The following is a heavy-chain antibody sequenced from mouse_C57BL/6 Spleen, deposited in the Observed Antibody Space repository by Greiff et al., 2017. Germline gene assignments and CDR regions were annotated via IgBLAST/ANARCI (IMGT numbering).Heavy chain of an antibody. D-gene: IGHD1-1*01. Sequence: QVQLQQPGAELVKPGASVKLSCKASGYTFTSYWMQWVKQRPGQGLEWIGEIDPSDSYTNYNQKFKGKATLTVDTSSSTAYMQLSSLTSDDSAVYYCARKGITTVVATDWGQGTTLTVSS. J-gene: IGHJ2*01. V-gene: IGHV1-50*01. CDR1: GYTFTSYW. CDR3: ARKGITTVVATD. CDR2: IDPSDSYT.